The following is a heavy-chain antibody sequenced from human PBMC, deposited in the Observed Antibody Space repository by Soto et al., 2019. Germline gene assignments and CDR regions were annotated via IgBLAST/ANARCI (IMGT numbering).Heavy chain of an antibody. J-gene: IGHJ3*02. CDR2: IYYSGST. CDR1: GGSISSSSYY. V-gene: IGHV4-39*01. D-gene: IGHD3-3*01. Sequence: QLQLQESGPGLVKPSETLSLTCTVSGGSISSSSYYWGWIRQHPGKGLEWIGSIYYSGSTYYNPSLKSRVALSVDPSNNNFSLKVGCVTAADTAVYYCTRHLLSYYDFWSGYSVAQFGAFDICCQDPKVSASS. CDR3: TRHLLSYYDFWSGYSVAQFGAFDI.